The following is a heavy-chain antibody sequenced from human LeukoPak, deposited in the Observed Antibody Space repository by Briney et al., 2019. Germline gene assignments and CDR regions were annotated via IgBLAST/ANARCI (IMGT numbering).Heavy chain of an antibody. D-gene: IGHD3-10*01. CDR1: GFTFSSYA. CDR3: ARSGFGVLYYYGMDV. Sequence: GGSLRLSCAASGFTFSSYAMHWVRQAPGKGLEWVAVISYDGSNKYYADSVKGRLTISRDNSKNTLWLQMNSLRAEDTAVYYCARSGFGVLYYYGMDVWGQGTTVTVSS. J-gene: IGHJ6*02. CDR2: ISYDGSNK. V-gene: IGHV3-30*14.